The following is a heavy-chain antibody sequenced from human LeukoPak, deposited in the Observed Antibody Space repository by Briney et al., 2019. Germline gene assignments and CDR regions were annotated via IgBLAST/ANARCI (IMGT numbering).Heavy chain of an antibody. CDR2: IKQDGSEK. Sequence: GGSLRLSCAASGFTFSSYWMSWVRQAPGKGLEWVANIKQDGSEKYYVDSVKGRFTISRDNAKNSLYLQMNSLRAEDTAVYYCARFWYYDNRELAGAFDIWGQGTMVTVSS. J-gene: IGHJ3*02. D-gene: IGHD3-22*01. CDR1: GFTFSSYW. CDR3: ARFWYYDNRELAGAFDI. V-gene: IGHV3-7*01.